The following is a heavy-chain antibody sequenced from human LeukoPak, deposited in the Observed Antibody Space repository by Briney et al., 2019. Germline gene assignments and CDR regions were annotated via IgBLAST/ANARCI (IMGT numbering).Heavy chain of an antibody. J-gene: IGHJ4*02. CDR2: IYPGDSDT. CDR1: GYSFTSYW. Sequence: GESLKISCKGSGYSFTSYWIGWVRQMPGKGREWMGIIYPGDSDTRYSPSFQGQVTISADKSISTAYLHWNSLKASDTAMYYCARMKMATITSAWFDYWGQGPLVTVSS. D-gene: IGHD5-24*01. V-gene: IGHV5-51*01. CDR3: ARMKMATITSAWFDY.